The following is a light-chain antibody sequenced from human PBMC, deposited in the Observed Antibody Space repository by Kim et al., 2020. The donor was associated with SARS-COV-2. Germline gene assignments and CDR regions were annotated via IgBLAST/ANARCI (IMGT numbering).Light chain of an antibody. CDR1: SSDVGSFIY. V-gene: IGLV2-14*01. CDR2: EVY. CDR3: TSYSSKNDGWV. J-gene: IGLJ3*02. Sequence: QSALTQPASVSGSPGQSITISCTGTSSDVGSFIYVSWYKQHPGTAPKVMIYEVYKRPSGVSNRFSGSKSGNTASLTISGLQAEDEAEYYCTSYSSKNDGWVFGGGTKVTVL.